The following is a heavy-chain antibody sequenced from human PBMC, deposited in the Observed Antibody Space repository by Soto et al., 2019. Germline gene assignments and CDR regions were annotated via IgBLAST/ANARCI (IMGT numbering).Heavy chain of an antibody. CDR3: SRRDTSGFLRYFDT. CDR2: IVPNVGPV. CDR1: GGTLSSFINYP. Sequence: QMQLVQSGAEVKKPGSSVKVSCKASGGTLSSFINYPINWVRQAPGQGREWMGGIVPNVGPVNSAQKFQGSVTITADKSTCPAYMEVSSLRSEDTALYYCSRRDTSGFLRYFDTWGQGTLVTVSS. V-gene: IGHV1-69*06. D-gene: IGHD3-3*01. J-gene: IGHJ4*02.